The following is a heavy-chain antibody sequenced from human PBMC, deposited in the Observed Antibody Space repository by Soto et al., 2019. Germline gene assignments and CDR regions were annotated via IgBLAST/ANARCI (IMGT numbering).Heavy chain of an antibody. CDR1: GGSISSSNW. CDR3: ARDPYYYGSGSGPYYFDY. V-gene: IGHV4-4*02. J-gene: IGHJ4*02. CDR2: IYHSGST. D-gene: IGHD3-10*01. Sequence: SETLSLTCAVSGGSISSSNWWSWVRQPPGKGLEWIGEIYHSGSTNYNPSLKSRVTISVDKSKNQFSLKLSSVTAADTAVYYCARDPYYYGSGSGPYYFDYWGQGTLVTVCS.